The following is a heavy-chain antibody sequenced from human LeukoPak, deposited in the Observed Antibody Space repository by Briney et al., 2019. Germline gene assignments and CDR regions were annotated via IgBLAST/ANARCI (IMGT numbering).Heavy chain of an antibody. J-gene: IGHJ4*02. CDR2: IYYSGST. CDR1: GGSISSYY. D-gene: IGHD3-22*01. CDR3: AREGGYYYDSSGYFDY. Sequence: PSETLSLTCTVSGGSISSYYWSWIRQPPGKGLEWIGYIYYSGSTNYNPSLKSRVTISVDTSKNRFSLKLSSVTAADTAVYYCAREGGYYYDSSGYFDYWGQGTLVTVSS. V-gene: IGHV4-59*01.